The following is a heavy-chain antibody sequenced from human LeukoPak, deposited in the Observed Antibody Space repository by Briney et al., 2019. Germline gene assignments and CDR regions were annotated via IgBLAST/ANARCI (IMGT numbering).Heavy chain of an antibody. J-gene: IGHJ4*02. CDR2: ISSSGRTI. Sequence: GGSLRLSCAAPGFTFSSYEMNWVRQAPGKGREWVSYISSSGRTIYYADCLKDRFTIPRDNAKHSLYLQTNSVRAGDTSVYYYASGLDTAMAHPVPWRRGTVVTVSS. CDR3: ASGLDTAMAHPVP. CDR1: GFTFSSYE. V-gene: IGHV3-48*03. D-gene: IGHD5-18*01.